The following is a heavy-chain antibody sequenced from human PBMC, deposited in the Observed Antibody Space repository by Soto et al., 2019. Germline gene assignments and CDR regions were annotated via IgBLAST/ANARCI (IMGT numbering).Heavy chain of an antibody. Sequence: QVQLVQSGAEVKRPGASVKVSCKASGDTLSNFDLNWVRQATGQGLEWMGWMYPNNGQTAYARTFQGRVTMTWNTSISTAYMELSSLTSEDTAVYYCATMPRGLSHWFDPWGQGTVVTVSS. CDR3: ATMPRGLSHWFDP. CDR2: MYPNNGQT. V-gene: IGHV1-8*01. D-gene: IGHD2-15*01. J-gene: IGHJ5*02. CDR1: GDTLSNFD.